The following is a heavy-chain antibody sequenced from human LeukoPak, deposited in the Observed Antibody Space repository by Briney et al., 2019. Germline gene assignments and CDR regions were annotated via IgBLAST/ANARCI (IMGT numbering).Heavy chain of an antibody. D-gene: IGHD3-22*01. V-gene: IGHV3-30*18. Sequence: GGSLRLSCAASGFTFSSYGMHWVRQAPGKGLEWVAAISYDGSDKYYTDSVKGRFTISRDNSKNTLYLQMNSLRAEDTAVYYCAKYKDTSGYVDYWGQGTLVTVSS. CDR2: ISYDGSDK. J-gene: IGHJ4*02. CDR1: GFTFSSYG. CDR3: AKYKDTSGYVDY.